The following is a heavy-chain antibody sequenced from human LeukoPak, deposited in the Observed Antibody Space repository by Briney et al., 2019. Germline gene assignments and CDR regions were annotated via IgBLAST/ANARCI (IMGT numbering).Heavy chain of an antibody. Sequence: ASVKVSCKASGYSFTGYYMHWVRQAPGQGLEWMGWINPNSGGTNYAQKFQGRVTMTRDTSISTAYMELSRLNSDDTAVYYCAGDLAALERFVPWGQGTLVTVSS. D-gene: IGHD1-1*01. V-gene: IGHV1-2*02. CDR3: AGDLAALERFVP. CDR1: GYSFTGYY. CDR2: INPNSGGT. J-gene: IGHJ5*02.